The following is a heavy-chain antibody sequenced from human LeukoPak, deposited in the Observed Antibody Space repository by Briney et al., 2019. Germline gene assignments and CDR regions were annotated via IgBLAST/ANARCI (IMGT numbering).Heavy chain of an antibody. J-gene: IGHJ6*02. CDR3: ARAHSIASYYYGVDV. V-gene: IGHV1-2*02. CDR1: GYTFTGYY. Sequence: ASVKVSCKASGYTFTGYYIHWGRQAPGQGLEWLGWIDPNSGDTNSAQKFQGRVTMTRDMSIRTAYMELNRLRSDDTAVYYCARAHSIASYYYGVDVWGQGTTVTVSS. CDR2: IDPNSGDT. D-gene: IGHD2/OR15-2a*01.